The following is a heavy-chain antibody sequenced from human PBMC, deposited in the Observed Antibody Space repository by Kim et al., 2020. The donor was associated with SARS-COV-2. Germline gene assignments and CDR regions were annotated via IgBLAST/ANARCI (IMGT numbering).Heavy chain of an antibody. Sequence: GGSLRLSCAASGFTFSSYAMSWVRQAPGKGLEWVSAISGSGGSTYYADSVKGRFTISRDNSKNTLYLQMNSLRAEDTAVYYCAKSLGGSSDHYYYYGMDVWGQGTTVTVSS. D-gene: IGHD6-13*01. J-gene: IGHJ6*02. CDR1: GFTFSSYA. V-gene: IGHV3-23*01. CDR3: AKSLGGSSDHYYYYGMDV. CDR2: ISGSGGST.